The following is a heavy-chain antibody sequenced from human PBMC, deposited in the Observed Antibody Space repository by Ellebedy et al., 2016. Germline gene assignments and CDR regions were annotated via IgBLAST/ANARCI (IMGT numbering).Heavy chain of an antibody. CDR3: ARAAAPDNPRFDY. Sequence: ASVKVSCKASGYTFTRYTLHWVRQAPGQRLESMGWINSGNGNTKYSQKFQGRVTFTRDTSASMAYMELSGLKSEDTAVYYCARAAAPDNPRFDYWGQGTLVTVSS. V-gene: IGHV1-3*01. CDR2: INSGNGNT. J-gene: IGHJ4*02. D-gene: IGHD6-13*01. CDR1: GYTFTRYT.